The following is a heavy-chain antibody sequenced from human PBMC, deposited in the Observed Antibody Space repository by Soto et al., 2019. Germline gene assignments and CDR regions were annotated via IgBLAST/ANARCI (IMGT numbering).Heavy chain of an antibody. J-gene: IGHJ4*02. CDR3: ASVTFGGIVLAH. CDR2: IYFNGNT. CDR1: AASFNKYY. D-gene: IGHD3-16*01. Sequence: SETLSLTCTVSAASFNKYYWTWIRQPPGKGLEWIGYIYFNGNTKYNPSLEGRLTISIDTSKKEFSLKLTSVTAADAAVYYCASVTFGGIVLAHWGQGTLVTVSS. V-gene: IGHV4-59*01.